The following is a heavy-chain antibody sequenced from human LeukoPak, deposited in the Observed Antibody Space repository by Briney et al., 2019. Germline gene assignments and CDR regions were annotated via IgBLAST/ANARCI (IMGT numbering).Heavy chain of an antibody. CDR2: ISSSSSTI. CDR3: ASRFGELSSPFDI. D-gene: IGHD3-10*01. Sequence: GGSLRLSCAASGFTFSSYSMNWVRQAPGKGLEWVSYISSSSSTIYYADSVKGRLTISRDNAKNSLYLQMNSLRAEDTAVYYCASRFGELSSPFDIWGQGTMVTVSS. CDR1: GFTFSSYS. V-gene: IGHV3-48*04. J-gene: IGHJ3*02.